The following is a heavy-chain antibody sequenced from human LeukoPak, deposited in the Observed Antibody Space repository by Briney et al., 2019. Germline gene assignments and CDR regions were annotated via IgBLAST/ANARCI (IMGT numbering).Heavy chain of an antibody. CDR2: ITQLGNT. CDR3: ARVGSTPAKFDY. V-gene: IGHV4-34*01. J-gene: IGHJ4*02. CDR1: GRSFVRYS. Sequence: PSETLSLTCAVYGRSFVRYSWSWIRQSPGEGLDWIGGITQLGNTKYNPSLKSRVTMSVDASKNQLSLNVKSVTAADTAVYYCARVGSTPAKFDYWGQGTLVTVSS. D-gene: IGHD2-15*01.